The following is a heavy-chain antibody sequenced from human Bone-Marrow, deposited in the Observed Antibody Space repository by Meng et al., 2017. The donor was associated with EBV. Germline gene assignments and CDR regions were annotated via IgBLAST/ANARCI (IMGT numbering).Heavy chain of an antibody. CDR1: GGTFRSDA. D-gene: IGHD3-10*01. Sequence: VQLVQSGAGVKKPGSWVKVSCKTSGGTFRSDAISWVRQAPGQGLEWMGGLIPMSDAPHYAQKFQGRVTITADESTSTHYMDLSGLRSEDTAVYYCASESGRGFTPDYWGQGTLVTVSS. J-gene: IGHJ4*02. V-gene: IGHV1-69*01. CDR2: LIPMSDAP. CDR3: ASESGRGFTPDY.